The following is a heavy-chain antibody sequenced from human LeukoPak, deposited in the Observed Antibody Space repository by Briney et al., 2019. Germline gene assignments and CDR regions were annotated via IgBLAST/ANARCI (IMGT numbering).Heavy chain of an antibody. J-gene: IGHJ4*02. CDR3: ARGQLAQGFDY. D-gene: IGHD6-13*01. CDR2: ISSSGSTL. V-gene: IGHV3-11*01. Sequence: GGSLRLSCAASGFTFSYYYMSWIRQAPGKGLEWVSYISSSGSTLYYADSVKGRFTISRDNAKNSLSLQMNSLRAEDTAVYYCARGQLAQGFDYWGQGTLVTVSS. CDR1: GFTFSYYY.